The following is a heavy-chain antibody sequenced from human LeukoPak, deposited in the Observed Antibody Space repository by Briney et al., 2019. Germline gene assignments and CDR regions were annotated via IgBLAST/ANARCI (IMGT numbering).Heavy chain of an antibody. Sequence: ASVKVSCKASGGTFSSYAISWVRQAPGQGLEWMGRINPNSGGTNYAQKFQGRVTMTRDTSISTAYMELSRLRSDDTAVYYCATLLSNAAFDYWGQGTLVTVSS. J-gene: IGHJ4*02. CDR3: ATLLSNAAFDY. CDR1: GGTFSSYA. D-gene: IGHD6-25*01. V-gene: IGHV1-2*02. CDR2: INPNSGGT.